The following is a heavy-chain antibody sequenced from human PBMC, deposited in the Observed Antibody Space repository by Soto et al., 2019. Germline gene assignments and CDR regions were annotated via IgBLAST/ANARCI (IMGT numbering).Heavy chain of an antibody. J-gene: IGHJ4*02. Sequence: GGSLRLSCAASGFTFNTFWMSWVRQSPGKGLEWVANIKHDGSETYYVDSVRGRFTISRDNAKNSLFLQMNTLRTEDTAVYYCARDFATHCSGSTCYPYAYWGQGALVTVSS. CDR3: ARDFATHCSGSTCYPYAY. V-gene: IGHV3-7*03. D-gene: IGHD2-15*01. CDR1: GFTFNTFW. CDR2: IKHDGSET.